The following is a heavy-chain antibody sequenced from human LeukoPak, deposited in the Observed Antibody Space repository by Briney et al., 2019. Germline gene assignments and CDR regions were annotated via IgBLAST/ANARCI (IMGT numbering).Heavy chain of an antibody. CDR2: TRNKANSYTT. J-gene: IGHJ6*03. V-gene: IGHV3-72*01. CDR1: GFTFSDHC. Sequence: GGSLRLSCAASGFTFSDHCMDWVRQAPGKGLEWVGRTRNKANSYTTEYAASVKGRFTISRDDSKNSLYLQMNSLKNEDTAVYYCAREGKRITMVRGVITPRGYYYMDVWGKGTTVTVSS. CDR3: AREGKRITMVRGVITPRGYYYMDV. D-gene: IGHD3-10*01.